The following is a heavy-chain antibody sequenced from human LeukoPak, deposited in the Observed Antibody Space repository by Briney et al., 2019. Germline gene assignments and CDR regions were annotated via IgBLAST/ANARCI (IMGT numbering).Heavy chain of an antibody. CDR1: GGSISSGDYY. CDR2: IYYSGST. D-gene: IGHD2-15*01. V-gene: IGHV4-30-4*08. Sequence: TSETLSLTCTVAGGSISSGDYYWSWIRQPPGKGLEWIGYIYYSGSTYYNPSLKSRVTISVDTSKNQFSLMLSSVTAADTAVYYCARNYCSGGSCYPHDAFDIWGQGTMVTVSS. CDR3: ARNYCSGGSCYPHDAFDI. J-gene: IGHJ3*02.